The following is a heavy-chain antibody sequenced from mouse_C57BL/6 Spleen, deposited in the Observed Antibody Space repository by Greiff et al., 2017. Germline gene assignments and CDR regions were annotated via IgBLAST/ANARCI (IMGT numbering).Heavy chain of an antibody. D-gene: IGHD2-12*01. J-gene: IGHJ1*03. CDR3: AIPRDPYYSYGYFDV. CDR2: ISSGSSTI. Sequence: EVHLVESGGGLVKPGGSLKLSCAASGFTFSDYGMHWVRQAPEKELEWVAYISSGSSTIYYADTVKGRFPISRDNAKNTLFLQMTSLRSEDTAMDYCAIPRDPYYSYGYFDVWGTGTTVTVSS. CDR1: GFTFSDYG. V-gene: IGHV5-17*01.